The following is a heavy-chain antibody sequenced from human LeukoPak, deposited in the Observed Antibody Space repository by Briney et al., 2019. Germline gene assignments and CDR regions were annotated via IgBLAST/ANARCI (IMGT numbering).Heavy chain of an antibody. CDR2: IYHSGST. CDR3: ASGYYDSSGYYYFDY. Sequence: SETLSLTCAVSGGSISSGGYPWSWIRQPPGKGLEWIGYIYHSGSTYYNPSLKSRVTISVDTSKNQFSLKLSSVTAADTAVYYCASGYYDSSGYYYFDYWGQGTLVTVSS. CDR1: GGSISSGGYP. D-gene: IGHD3-22*01. V-gene: IGHV4-30-2*01. J-gene: IGHJ4*02.